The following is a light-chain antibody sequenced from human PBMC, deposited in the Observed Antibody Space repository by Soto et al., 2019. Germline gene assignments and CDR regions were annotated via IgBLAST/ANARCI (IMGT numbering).Light chain of an antibody. CDR3: SSYAGSNIWV. J-gene: IGLJ3*02. CDR2: EVS. V-gene: IGLV2-8*01. Sequence: QSVLTQPPSASGSPGQSVTISCTGTSSDVGGYNYVSWYQQYPGKAPKLMIYEVSKWPSGVPDRFSGSKSGKTASLTVSGLQAEDEADYYCSSYAGSNIWVFGGGTKLTVL. CDR1: SSDVGGYNY.